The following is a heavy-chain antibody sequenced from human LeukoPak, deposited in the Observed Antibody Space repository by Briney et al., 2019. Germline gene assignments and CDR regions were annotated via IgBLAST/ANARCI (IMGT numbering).Heavy chain of an antibody. V-gene: IGHV4-39*07. CDR2: IYYSGST. CDR3: ARDRYSSSWHYYYGMDV. CDR1: GGSISSSSYY. D-gene: IGHD6-13*01. Sequence: SETLSLTCTVSGGSISSSSYYWGWIRQPPGKGLEWIGSIYYSGSTYYNPSLKSRVTISVDTSKNQFSLKLSSVTAADTAVYYCARDRYSSSWHYYYGMDVWGQGTTVTVSS. J-gene: IGHJ6*02.